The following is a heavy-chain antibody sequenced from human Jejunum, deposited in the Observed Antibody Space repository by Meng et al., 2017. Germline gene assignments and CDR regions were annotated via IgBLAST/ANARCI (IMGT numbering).Heavy chain of an antibody. Sequence: ASVKVSCQASGYTFTAFFLHWLRDAPGQGPEWMGWINPKNGDTDYAQNVQGRVTMTRDTSISTAYMEVSGLRSDDTAVYFCATQGRYFDWLIDDWGQGTLVTVSS. CDR2: INPKNGDT. V-gene: IGHV1-2*02. J-gene: IGHJ4*02. D-gene: IGHD3-9*01. CDR1: GYTFTAFF. CDR3: ATQGRYFDWLIDD.